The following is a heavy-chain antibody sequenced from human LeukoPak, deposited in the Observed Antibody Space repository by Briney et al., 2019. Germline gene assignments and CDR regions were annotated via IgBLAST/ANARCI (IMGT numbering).Heavy chain of an antibody. CDR1: GFTFSSYA. CDR3: AKTGEGYHYYYGLDV. J-gene: IGHJ6*02. D-gene: IGHD7-27*01. CDR2: ITYSGGTT. V-gene: IGHV3-23*01. Sequence: PGGSLRLSCAASGFTFSSYAMTWVRQTPGKGLEWVSAITYSGGTTYYADSVKGRFTISRDNSKNTLYLQMNSLRADDTAVYSCAKTGEGYHYYYGLDVWGQGTTVTVSS.